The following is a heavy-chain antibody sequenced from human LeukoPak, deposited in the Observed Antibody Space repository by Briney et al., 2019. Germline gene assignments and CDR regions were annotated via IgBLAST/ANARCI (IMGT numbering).Heavy chain of an antibody. CDR1: GGSFSGYY. CDR2: INHSGST. D-gene: IGHD3-22*01. V-gene: IGHV4-34*01. CDR3: ARAPYDSSGPIDAFDI. Sequence: SETLSLTCAVYGGSFSGYYWSWIRQPPGKGLEWIGEINHSGSTNYNPSLKSRVTISVDTSKNPFSLKLSSVTAADTAVYYCARAPYDSSGPIDAFDIWGQGTMVTVSS. J-gene: IGHJ3*02.